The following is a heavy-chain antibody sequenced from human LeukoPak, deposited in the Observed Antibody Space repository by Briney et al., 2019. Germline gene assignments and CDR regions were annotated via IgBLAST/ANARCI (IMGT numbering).Heavy chain of an antibody. CDR3: ARDLGWCLDY. CDR2: ISGSGGST. D-gene: IGHD4-23*01. V-gene: IGHV3-23*01. CDR1: GFTFSSYA. Sequence: GGSLRLSCAASGFTFSSYAMSWVRQAPGKGLEWVSAISGSGGSTYYADYVKGRFTISRDNSKNTLYLQMNSLRAEDTAVYYCARDLGWCLDYWGQGTLVTVSS. J-gene: IGHJ4*02.